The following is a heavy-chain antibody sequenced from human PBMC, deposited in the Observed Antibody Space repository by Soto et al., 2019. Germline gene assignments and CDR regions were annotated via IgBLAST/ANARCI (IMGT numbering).Heavy chain of an antibody. Sequence: ASVKVCFKASGYPFIDYYMHWVRQAPGQGFEWMGRISPKSGGTNYAQKFQGRVTMTWDTSLNTAYMELSSLMSEDTAVYYCARPPGYISDWYYFDLWGQGTMVTVSS. CDR2: ISPKSGGT. D-gene: IGHD6-19*01. J-gene: IGHJ4*02. CDR1: GYPFIDYY. V-gene: IGHV1-2*02. CDR3: ARPPGYISDWYYFDL.